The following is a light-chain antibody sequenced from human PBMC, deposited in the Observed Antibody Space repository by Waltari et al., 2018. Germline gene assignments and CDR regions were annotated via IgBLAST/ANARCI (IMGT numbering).Light chain of an antibody. CDR1: SLRSYY. CDR3: HSRDASGVAGS. Sequence: SSELTQDPAVSVAMGQTVRITCQGDSLRSYYASWYQQRPGQAPILVIYDKNNRPSGVPGRFSGSSSLNTGSLTITGAQAEDEASYYCHSRDASGVAGSFGGGTKLTVL. J-gene: IGLJ2*01. V-gene: IGLV3-19*01. CDR2: DKN.